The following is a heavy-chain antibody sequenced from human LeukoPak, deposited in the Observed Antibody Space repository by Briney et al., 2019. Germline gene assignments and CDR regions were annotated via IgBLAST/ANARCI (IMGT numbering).Heavy chain of an antibody. D-gene: IGHD3-22*01. CDR3: ALGHDSSGFFDS. Sequence: GASVKVSCKASGYTFTDYAINWVRQAPGQGLEWMGWINTNTGNPMYDQGFTGPFVFSLDTSFTTAYLQINSLQAEDTAVYYCALGHDSSGFFDSWGQGTLVTVSS. CDR2: INTNTGNP. J-gene: IGHJ4*02. V-gene: IGHV7-4-1*02. CDR1: GYTFTDYA.